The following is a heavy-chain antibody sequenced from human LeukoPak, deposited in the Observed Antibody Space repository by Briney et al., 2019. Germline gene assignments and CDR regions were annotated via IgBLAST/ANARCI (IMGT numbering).Heavy chain of an antibody. Sequence: SGTLSLTCAVSGGSISSSNWWSWVRQPPGKGLEWIGEIYHSGSTNYNPSLKSRVTISVDTSKNQFSLKLSSVTAADTAVYYCARGRGYSSSWYYYYYYMDVWGKGTTVTVSS. CDR2: IYHSGST. J-gene: IGHJ6*03. CDR3: ARGRGYSSSWYYYYYYMDV. CDR1: GGSISSSNW. V-gene: IGHV4-4*02. D-gene: IGHD6-13*01.